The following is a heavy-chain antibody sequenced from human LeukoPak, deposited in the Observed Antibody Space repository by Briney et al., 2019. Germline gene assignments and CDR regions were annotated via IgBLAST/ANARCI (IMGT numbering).Heavy chain of an antibody. CDR3: AGSGYQLPTVYYYYYYMDV. CDR1: GFTFSSYA. J-gene: IGHJ6*03. Sequence: PGRSLRLSCAASGFTFSSYAMHWVRQAPGKGLEWVAVISYDGSNKYYADSVKGRFTISRDNAKNSLYLQMNSLRAEDTAVYYCAGSGYQLPTVYYYYYYMDVWGKGTTVTISS. D-gene: IGHD2-2*01. CDR2: ISYDGSNK. V-gene: IGHV3-30*04.